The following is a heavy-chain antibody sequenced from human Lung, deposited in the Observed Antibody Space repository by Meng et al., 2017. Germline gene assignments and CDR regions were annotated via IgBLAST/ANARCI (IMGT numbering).Heavy chain of an antibody. Sequence: GRLRPWAAELFRAREALSLRCVVSGGSFRDYYWSWIRRPPGKGLEGIGEINHSGSTNYNPSLESRATISVDTSQNNLSLKLSSVTAADSAVYYCARGPTTMAHDFDYWGQGTLVTVSS. CDR3: ARGPTTMAHDFDY. CDR1: GGSFRDYY. D-gene: IGHD4-11*01. CDR2: INHSGST. J-gene: IGHJ4*02. V-gene: IGHV4-34*01.